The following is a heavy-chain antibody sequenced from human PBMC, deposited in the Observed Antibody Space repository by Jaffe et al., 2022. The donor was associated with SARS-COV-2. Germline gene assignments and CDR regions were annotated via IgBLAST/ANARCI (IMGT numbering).Heavy chain of an antibody. CDR3: ARVVDTGMAADFGY. D-gene: IGHD5-18*01. V-gene: IGHV1-2*02. CDR1: GYSIINYF. Sequence: QVQLVQSGAEVKKPGASVRVSCQASGYSIINYFLHWVRQAPGQGPEWMGWINPSSGGTNYAQRFQGRVTMTRDTSISTAYMELSSLTTDDTALYYCARVVDTGMAADFGYWGQGTLVTVSS. J-gene: IGHJ4*02. CDR2: INPSSGGT.